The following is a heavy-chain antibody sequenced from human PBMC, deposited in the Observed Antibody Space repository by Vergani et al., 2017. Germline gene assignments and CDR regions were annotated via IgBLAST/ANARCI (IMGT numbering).Heavy chain of an antibody. CDR2: INHSGST. V-gene: IGHV4-34*01. D-gene: IGHD6-19*01. CDR3: ARKVIAVAGTPWDY. J-gene: IGHJ4*02. Sequence: QVQLQQWGAGLLKPSETLSLTCAVYGGSFSGYYWSWIRQPPGKGLEWIGEINHSGSTNYNPSLKSRVTISVDTSKNQFSLKLSSVTAADTAVYYCARKVIAVAGTPWDYWGQGTLVTVSS. CDR1: GGSFSGYY.